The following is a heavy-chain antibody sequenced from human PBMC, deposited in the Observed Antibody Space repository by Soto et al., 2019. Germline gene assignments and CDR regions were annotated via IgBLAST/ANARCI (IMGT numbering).Heavy chain of an antibody. CDR1: GGSISSGGYY. CDR2: IYYSGST. J-gene: IGHJ6*02. V-gene: IGHV4-31*03. CDR3: ARDGKYYYYGMDV. Sequence: QVQLQESGPGLVKPSQTLSLTCTVSGGSISSGGYYWSWIRQHPGKGLEWIGYIYYSGSTYYNPSLMSRVTISVDTSKNQFSLKLSSVTAADTAVYYCARDGKYYYYGMDVWGQGTTVTVSS.